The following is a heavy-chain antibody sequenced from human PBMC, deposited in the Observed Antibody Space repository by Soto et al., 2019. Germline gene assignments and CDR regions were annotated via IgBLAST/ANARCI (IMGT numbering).Heavy chain of an antibody. CDR1: GFTFSSYS. CDR3: ARTLFRSYGMDV. J-gene: IGHJ6*02. Sequence: GGSLRLSCAASGFTFSSYSMNWVRQAPGKGLEWVSSISSSSSYIYYADSVKGRFTISRDNAKNSLYLQMNSLRAEDTAVYYCARTLFRSYGMDVWGQGTKVTVSS. V-gene: IGHV3-21*01. CDR2: ISSSSSYI.